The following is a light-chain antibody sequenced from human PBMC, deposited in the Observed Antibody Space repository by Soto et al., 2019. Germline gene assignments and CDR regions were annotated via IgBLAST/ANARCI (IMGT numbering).Light chain of an antibody. J-gene: IGKJ4*01. V-gene: IGKV3D-15*01. CDR1: QSVSSN. Sequence: EIVMTQSPATLSVSPVERATLSCRAIQSVSSNLAWCPQRPGQAPRLLIYGTSTRATGIPAKFRGSGSGTEFTLTISSLQSEDFALYKCQLYNNWQHTVGGGNKVEI. CDR2: GTS. CDR3: QLYNNWQHT.